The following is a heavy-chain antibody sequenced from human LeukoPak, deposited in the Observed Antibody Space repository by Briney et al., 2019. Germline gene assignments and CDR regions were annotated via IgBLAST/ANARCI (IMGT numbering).Heavy chain of an antibody. Sequence: PSETLSLTCAVSGGSISSSNWWSWVRQPPGKGLEWIGEIYHSGSTNYNPSLKGRVTISVDKSKNQFSLKLSSVTAADTAVYYCAYSYGSAPFDYWGQGTLVTVSS. CDR1: GGSISSSNW. D-gene: IGHD5-18*01. V-gene: IGHV4-4*02. J-gene: IGHJ4*02. CDR3: AYSYGSAPFDY. CDR2: IYHSGST.